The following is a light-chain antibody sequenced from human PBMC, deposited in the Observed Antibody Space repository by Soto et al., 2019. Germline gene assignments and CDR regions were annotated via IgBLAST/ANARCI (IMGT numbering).Light chain of an antibody. CDR1: PSVSSSY. V-gene: IGKV3-20*01. CDR2: AAS. J-gene: IGKJ5*01. CDR3: QQYGSSPIT. Sequence: EIVMTQSPATLSVSPGARATLYCRASPSVSSSYLAWYQQTPGQAPRLLIYAASSRATGIPDRFSGSGSGTDFTLTISRLEPEDFAVYYCQQYGSSPITFGQGTRLDTK.